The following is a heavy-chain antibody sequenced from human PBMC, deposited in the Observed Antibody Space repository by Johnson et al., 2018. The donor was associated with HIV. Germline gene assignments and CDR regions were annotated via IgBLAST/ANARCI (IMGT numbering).Heavy chain of an antibody. CDR1: GLSFSNFG. J-gene: IGHJ3*02. Sequence: VQLVESGGGVVQPGKSLTLSCVGSGLSFSNFGIHWVRQAPGKGPEWVAVISNDGSNKYYADSVKGRFTISRDNAKNSVYLQMNSLRAEDTAMYYCARGWVGATLRAFDIWGQGTMVTVSS. D-gene: IGHD1-26*01. CDR2: ISNDGSNK. V-gene: IGHV3-30*03. CDR3: ARGWVGATLRAFDI.